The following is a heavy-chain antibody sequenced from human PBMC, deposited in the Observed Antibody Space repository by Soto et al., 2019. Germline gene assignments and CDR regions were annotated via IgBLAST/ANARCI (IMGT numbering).Heavy chain of an antibody. Sequence: QVQLVESGGGVVQPGGSLRLSCAASGFTLSGYAMHWVRQAPGKGLEWVAIISYDGTYKYYPDSVRGRFTISKDNSKNTLYLQMTSLRAEDTAVYYCAKDLSGGWSLDYWGQGTLVTVSS. CDR1: GFTLSGYA. CDR3: AKDLSGGWSLDY. J-gene: IGHJ4*02. CDR2: ISYDGTYK. D-gene: IGHD6-19*01. V-gene: IGHV3-30*18.